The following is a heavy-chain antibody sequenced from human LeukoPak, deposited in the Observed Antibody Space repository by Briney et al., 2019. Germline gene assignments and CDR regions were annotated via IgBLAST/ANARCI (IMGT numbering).Heavy chain of an antibody. CDR2: IIPIFGTA. Sequence: SVKVSCKASGGTFSSYAISWVRQAPGQGLEWMGGIIPIFGTANYAQKFQDRVTITADESTSTAYMELSSLRSEDTAVYYCARPGRGRYSGYDWFPYYFDYWGQGTLVTVSS. CDR1: GGTFSSYA. CDR3: ARPGRGRYSGYDWFPYYFDY. D-gene: IGHD5-12*01. J-gene: IGHJ4*02. V-gene: IGHV1-69*01.